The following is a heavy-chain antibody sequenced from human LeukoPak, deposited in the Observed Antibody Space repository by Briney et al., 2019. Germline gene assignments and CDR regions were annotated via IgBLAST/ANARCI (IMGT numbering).Heavy chain of an antibody. Sequence: SGESLKISCKVSGYSFTSYCIGWVRQMPGKGLEWMGVIYPGDSGPTYSPSFQGQVPISVDKSINTAYLQWSSLQASDTAMYYCGMSGDRVPLQDDVFDVWGQGTMVTVST. CDR3: GMSGDRVPLQDDVFDV. CDR2: IYPGDSGP. D-gene: IGHD1-26*01. V-gene: IGHV5-51*01. J-gene: IGHJ3*01. CDR1: GYSFTSYC.